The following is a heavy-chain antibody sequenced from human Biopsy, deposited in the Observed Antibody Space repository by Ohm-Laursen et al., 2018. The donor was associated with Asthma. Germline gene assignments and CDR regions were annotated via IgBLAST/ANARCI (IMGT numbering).Heavy chain of an antibody. Sequence: TLSLTCSLSSGSGGYMRSGNYYWGWVRQPPGKGLEWIGRIYYSGTTYYTPSLESRVTVSADTSKNQFSLKLTSVTAADTAVYYCVRGSSSWHHGPFHYYYGLDVWGQGTTATVSS. CDR2: IYYSGTT. D-gene: IGHD6-13*01. V-gene: IGHV4-39*01. J-gene: IGHJ6*02. CDR1: SGSGGYMRSGNYY. CDR3: VRGSSSWHHGPFHYYYGLDV.